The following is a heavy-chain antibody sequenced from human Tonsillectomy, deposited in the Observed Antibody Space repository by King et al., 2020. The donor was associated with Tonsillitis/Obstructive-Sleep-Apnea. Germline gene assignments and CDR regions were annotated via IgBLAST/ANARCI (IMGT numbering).Heavy chain of an antibody. V-gene: IGHV4-34*01. D-gene: IGHD2-2*01. CDR2: INHSGST. J-gene: IGHJ4*02. CDR1: GGSFSGYY. Sequence: VQLQQWGAGLLKPSETLSLTCAVYGGSFSGYYWSWSRQPPGKGLEWIGEINHSGSTNYNPSLKSRVTISVDTSKNQFSLKLSSVTAADTAVYYCARGGRYCSSTSCSDFDYWGQGTLVTVSS. CDR3: ARGGRYCSSTSCSDFDY.